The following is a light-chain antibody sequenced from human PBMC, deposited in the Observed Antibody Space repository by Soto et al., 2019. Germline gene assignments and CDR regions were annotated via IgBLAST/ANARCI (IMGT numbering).Light chain of an antibody. CDR3: GTWDNTLSVYL. J-gene: IGLJ1*01. Sequence: QSVLTQPPSVSAAPAQNVTISCSRGDSNIGNPYVSWYQQVPGTGPKLLIYYNDKRPSGISDRFYGSKSATSATLVITGLQTGDEAHYYCGTWDNTLSVYLFGTGTKVTVL. V-gene: IGLV1-51*01. CDR2: YND. CDR1: DSNIGNPY.